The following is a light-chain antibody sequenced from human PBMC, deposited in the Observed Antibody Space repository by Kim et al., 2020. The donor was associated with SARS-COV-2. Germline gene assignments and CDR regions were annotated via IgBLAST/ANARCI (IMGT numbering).Light chain of an antibody. CDR1: NIGSKS. CDR3: QVWDSRSDHWV. Sequence: SYELTQPPSVSVAPGKTARITCGGNNIGSKSVHWYQQKPGQAPVLVIYYDSDRPSGIPERFSGSNSGNTATLTIIRVEAGDEADYYCQVWDSRSDHWVFG. CDR2: YDS. J-gene: IGLJ3*02. V-gene: IGLV3-21*04.